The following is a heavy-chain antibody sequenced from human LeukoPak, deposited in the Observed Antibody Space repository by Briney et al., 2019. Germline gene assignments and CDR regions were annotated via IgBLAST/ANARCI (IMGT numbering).Heavy chain of an antibody. J-gene: IGHJ5*02. V-gene: IGHV1-18*01. CDR2: ISAYNGNT. Sequence: HVASVKVSCKASGYTFTSYGISWVRQAPGQGLEWMGWISAYNGNTNYAQKLQGRVTMTTDTSTSTAYMELRSLRSDDTAVYYCARFIDEIDNWFDPWGQGTLVTVSS. CDR1: GYTFTSYG. D-gene: IGHD3-16*02. CDR3: ARFIDEIDNWFDP.